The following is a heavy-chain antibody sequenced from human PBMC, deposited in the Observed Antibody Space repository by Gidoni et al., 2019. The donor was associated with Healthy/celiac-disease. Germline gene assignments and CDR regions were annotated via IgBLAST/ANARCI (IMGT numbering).Heavy chain of an antibody. CDR3: ARGGIAAAGTWYYYYGMDV. CDR2: INPSGST. V-gene: IGHV4-34*01. D-gene: IGHD6-13*01. CDR1: GGSFSGYY. Sequence: QVQLQQWGAGLLKPSETLSLTCAVSGGSFSGYYWSWLRTPPGKGLEWIGEINPSGSTNYNPSLKSLVTISVDTANNQFSLKLSSVTAADTAVYYCARGGIAAAGTWYYYYGMDVWGQGTTVTVSS. J-gene: IGHJ6*02.